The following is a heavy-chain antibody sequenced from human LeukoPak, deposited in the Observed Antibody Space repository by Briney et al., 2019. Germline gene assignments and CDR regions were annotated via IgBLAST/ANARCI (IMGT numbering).Heavy chain of an antibody. D-gene: IGHD3-16*01. J-gene: IGHJ5*02. CDR3: ARGDYYDGGGRNWFDV. Sequence: SETLSLTCTVSGDSMSYYYWNFIRQPAGKGLEWIGRIHTSGTTYYSASLKSRVSMSVDSSRNQFSLRLTSVTAADAAIYFCARGDYYDGGGRNWFDVWGQGTLVTVSS. V-gene: IGHV4-4*07. CDR2: IHTSGTT. CDR1: GDSMSYYY.